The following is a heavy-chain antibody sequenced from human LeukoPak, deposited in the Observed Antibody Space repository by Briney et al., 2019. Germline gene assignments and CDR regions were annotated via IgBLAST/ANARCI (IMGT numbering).Heavy chain of an antibody. J-gene: IGHJ3*02. CDR3: ASSEILGAFDI. Sequence: SETLSLTCTVSGGFVSSGGFYWSWIRQHPGKGLEWIGYIFDGGNTYYNPALKSRLTTSLDTSKNQFFLKLSSVTAADTAVYYCASSEILGAFDIWGQGTVVTVSS. V-gene: IGHV4-31*03. CDR1: GGFVSSGGFY. CDR2: IFDGGNT. D-gene: IGHD2-15*01.